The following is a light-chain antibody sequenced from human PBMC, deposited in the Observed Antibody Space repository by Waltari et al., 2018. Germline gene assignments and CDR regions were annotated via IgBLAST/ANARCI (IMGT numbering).Light chain of an antibody. CDR1: QSVLSNS. CDR2: GAS. CDR3: QQYGTSPPFT. V-gene: IGKV3-20*01. Sequence: EIVLTQSPGTLSLSPGERATLSCRASQSVLSNSLAWYQHKPGQAPRLLIFGASTRASAIPDRVSGSGSGTDCTLTISRLEPEDFGVYYCQQYGTSPPFTFGPGTKVDIK. J-gene: IGKJ3*01.